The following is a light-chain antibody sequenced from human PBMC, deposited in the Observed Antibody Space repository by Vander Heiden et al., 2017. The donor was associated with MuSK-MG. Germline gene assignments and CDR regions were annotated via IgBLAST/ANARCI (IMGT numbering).Light chain of an antibody. J-gene: IGKJ2*01. CDR3: QQYNNWPPYT. CDR1: QSVTSN. Sequence: ELLMTQSPATLSVYPGERATLSCRASQSVTSNLAWYQQKPGQAPRLLIYDASTRATGIPARFSGSGSGTEFTLTISSRQSEDFAVYYCQQYNNWPPYTFGQGTKLEIK. CDR2: DAS. V-gene: IGKV3-15*01.